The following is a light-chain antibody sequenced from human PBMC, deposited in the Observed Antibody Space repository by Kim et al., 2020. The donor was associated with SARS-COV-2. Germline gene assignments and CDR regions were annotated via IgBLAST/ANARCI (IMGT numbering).Light chain of an antibody. CDR3: ATWDTSLISVV. Sequence: GQKVTISCSGTTPNIGDNYVYWFQHVPGTAPKLLIYDNDERPSGIPDRFSASKSGASATLVITGLQTGDEAVYFCATWDTSLISVVFGEGTQLTVL. CDR1: TPNIGDNY. V-gene: IGLV1-51*01. J-gene: IGLJ2*01. CDR2: DND.